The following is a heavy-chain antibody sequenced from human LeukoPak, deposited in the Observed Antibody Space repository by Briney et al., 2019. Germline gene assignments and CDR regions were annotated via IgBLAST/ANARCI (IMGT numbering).Heavy chain of an antibody. CDR1: GYTFTSYD. Sequence: ASVKVSCKASGYTFTSYDINWVRQATGQGLEWMGWMNPNSGNTGYAQKFQGRVTMTRNTSISTAYMELSSLRSEDTAVHYCARAPTLYDYVWGSYRYKQSVYYFDYWGQGTLVTVSS. V-gene: IGHV1-8*01. CDR3: ARAPTLYDYVWGSYRYKQSVYYFDY. D-gene: IGHD3-16*02. J-gene: IGHJ4*02. CDR2: MNPNSGNT.